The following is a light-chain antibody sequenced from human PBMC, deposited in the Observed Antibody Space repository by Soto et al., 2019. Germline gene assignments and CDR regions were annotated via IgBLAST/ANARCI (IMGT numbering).Light chain of an antibody. J-gene: IGKJ1*01. CDR3: QQYYSQVT. CDR1: QSISNW. CDR2: KAS. V-gene: IGKV1-5*03. Sequence: IQLTQAPSSLSASVGDRVTVTCRASQSISNWLAWYQQKPGKAPKLLIYKASTLESGVPSRFSASGSGTQFSLSISSLQPDDSATYYCQQYYSQVTFGQGTKVDI.